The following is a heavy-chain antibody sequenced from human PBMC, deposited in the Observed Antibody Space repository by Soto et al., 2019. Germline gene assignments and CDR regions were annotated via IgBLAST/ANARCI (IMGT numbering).Heavy chain of an antibody. D-gene: IGHD2-21*02. V-gene: IGHV1-3*05. CDR1: GYTFTSYV. Sequence: QVQLVQSGAEEKKPGASVKVSCKASGYTFTSYVMHWVRQAPGQRLEWMGWINAGNGNTKYSQKFQGRVTITRDTSASTAHMELSSLRSEDTAVYYCARSIVVVTALDYWGQGTLVTVS. J-gene: IGHJ4*02. CDR3: ARSIVVVTALDY. CDR2: INAGNGNT.